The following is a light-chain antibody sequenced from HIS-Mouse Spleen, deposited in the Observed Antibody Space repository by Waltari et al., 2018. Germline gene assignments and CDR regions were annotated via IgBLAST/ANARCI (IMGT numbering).Light chain of an antibody. V-gene: IGLV3-1*01. CDR1: KLGDKY. CDR2: QYS. Sequence: SYELTQPPSVSVSPGQTASITCSGDKLGDKYACWYQQKQGQSPVLVIYQYSKRPAGIPERFSGSNSGNTATLTISGTQAMDEADYYCQAWDSSTAVFGGGTKLTVL. CDR3: QAWDSSTAV. J-gene: IGLJ2*01.